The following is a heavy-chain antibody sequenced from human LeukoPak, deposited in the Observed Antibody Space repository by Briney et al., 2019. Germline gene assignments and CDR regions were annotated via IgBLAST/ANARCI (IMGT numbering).Heavy chain of an antibody. CDR3: ARGLGPRSGTFDY. CDR2: IYYSGST. Sequence: SETLSLTCTVPGGSISSYYWSWIRQPPGKGLEWIGYIYYSGSTNYNPSLKSRVTISVDTSKNQFSLKLSSVTAADTAVYYCARGLGPRSGTFDYWGQGTLVTVSS. CDR1: GGSISSYY. V-gene: IGHV4-59*01. J-gene: IGHJ4*02. D-gene: IGHD1/OR15-1a*01.